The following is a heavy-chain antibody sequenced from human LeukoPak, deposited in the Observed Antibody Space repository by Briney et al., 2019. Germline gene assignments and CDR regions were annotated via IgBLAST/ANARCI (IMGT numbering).Heavy chain of an antibody. V-gene: IGHV3-48*03. CDR3: ARHYYGPGSYYITSSWFDP. CDR1: GFTFSSYE. Sequence: GGSLRLSCAASGFTFSSYEMNWVRQAPGKGLEWVSYISSSGSTIYYADSVKGRFTISRDNAKNSLYLQMNSLRAEDTAVYYCARHYYGPGSYYITSSWFDPWGQGTLVTVSS. CDR2: ISSSGSTI. D-gene: IGHD3-10*01. J-gene: IGHJ5*02.